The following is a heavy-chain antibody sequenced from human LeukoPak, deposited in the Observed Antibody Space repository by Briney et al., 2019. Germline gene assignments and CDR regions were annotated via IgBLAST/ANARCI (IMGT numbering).Heavy chain of an antibody. CDR2: ISYSGNT. Sequence: SKTLSLTCTVSGGSISNYYWSWIRQPPGKGLEWIGYISYSGNTNYNPSLKSRVTISVDTSKNQFSLKLSSVTAADTAVYYCARGRTYRSSSWFDPWGQGTLVTVSS. CDR1: GGSISNYY. CDR3: ARGRTYRSSSWFDP. J-gene: IGHJ5*02. V-gene: IGHV4-59*01. D-gene: IGHD6-6*01.